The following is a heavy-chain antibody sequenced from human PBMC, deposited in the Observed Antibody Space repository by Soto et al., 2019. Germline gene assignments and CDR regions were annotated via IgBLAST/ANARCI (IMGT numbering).Heavy chain of an antibody. CDR1: GGTFSSYA. CDR2: IIPIFGTA. CDR3: ARDPYVMITPATGGDAFDI. Sequence: ASVKVSCKASGGTFSSYAISWVRQAPGQGLDWMGGIIPIFGTANYAQKFQGRVTITADESTSTAYMELSSLRSEDTAVYYCARDPYVMITPATGGDAFDIWGQGTMVTVSS. J-gene: IGHJ3*02. V-gene: IGHV1-69*13. D-gene: IGHD3-16*01.